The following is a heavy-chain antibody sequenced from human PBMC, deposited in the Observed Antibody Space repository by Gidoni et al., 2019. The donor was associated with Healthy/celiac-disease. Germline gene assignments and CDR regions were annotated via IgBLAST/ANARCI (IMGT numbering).Heavy chain of an antibody. Sequence: EVQLVQSAAEVRKHGESLKISCKASGYSFTNSWLGWVRQMPGKGLEWMGIIYPGDSDTKYSPSFQGQVTISADKSTSTAYLQWSSLKASDTAIYYCARQYMCDYWGQGTLVTVSS. D-gene: IGHD1-20*01. V-gene: IGHV5-51*01. CDR2: IYPGDSDT. CDR1: GYSFTNSW. J-gene: IGHJ4*02. CDR3: ARQYMCDY.